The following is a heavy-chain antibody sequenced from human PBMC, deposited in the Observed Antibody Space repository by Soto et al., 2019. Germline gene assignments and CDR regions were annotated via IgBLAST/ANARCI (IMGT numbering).Heavy chain of an antibody. CDR3: ARDRVSYYDFWSGPQHVDY. D-gene: IGHD3-3*01. CDR1: GFTFSSYL. J-gene: IGHJ4*02. Sequence: GGSLRLSCAASGFTFSSYLMSWVRQAPGKGLEWVANIKQDGSEKYYVDSVKGRFTISRDNAKDSLYLQMNSLRAEDTAVYYCARDRVSYYDFWSGPQHVDYWGQGARVPVXS. CDR2: IKQDGSEK. V-gene: IGHV3-7*01.